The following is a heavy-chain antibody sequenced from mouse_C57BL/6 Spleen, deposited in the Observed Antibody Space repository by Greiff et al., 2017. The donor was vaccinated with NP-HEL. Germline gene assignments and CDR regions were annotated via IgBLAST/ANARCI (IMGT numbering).Heavy chain of an antibody. V-gene: IGHV5-17*01. D-gene: IGHD1-1*01. CDR1: GFTFSDYG. CDR3: ASGGVTTVVARDAMDY. CDR2: ISSGSSTI. J-gene: IGHJ4*01. Sequence: EVQGVESGGGLVKPGGSLKLSCAASGFTFSDYGMHWVRQAPEKGLEWVAYISSGSSTIYYADTVKGRFTISRDNAKNTLFLQMTSLRSEDTAMYYCASGGVTTVVARDAMDYWGQGTSVTVSS.